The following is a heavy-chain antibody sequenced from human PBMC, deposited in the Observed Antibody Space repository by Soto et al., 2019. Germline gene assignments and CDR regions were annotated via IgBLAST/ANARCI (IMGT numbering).Heavy chain of an antibody. V-gene: IGHV1-69*02. CDR1: GGTFSSYT. CDR2: IILILDIA. D-gene: IGHD6-19*01. Sequence: QVQVLQSGAEVKKPGSSVRVSCKASGGTFSSYTISWVRQAPGQGLEWMGRIILILDIANYAQEFQGRVTLTADKSTSTAYMELSSLRSEDTAAYYCAIYSSGSDYWGQGTLVTVSS. J-gene: IGHJ4*02. CDR3: AIYSSGSDY.